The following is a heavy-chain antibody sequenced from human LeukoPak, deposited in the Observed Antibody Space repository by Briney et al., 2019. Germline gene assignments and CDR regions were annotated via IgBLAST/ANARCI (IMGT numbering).Heavy chain of an antibody. V-gene: IGHV3-30*04. Sequence: PGGSLRLSCAASGFTFSSHALHWVRQAPGKGLEWVAVISSDGSYKYYADSVKGRFTISRDNSKNTLYLQMNSLIPEDTAVYYCARDLSGVTGYTYGRGIDYWGQGTLVTVSS. CDR2: ISSDGSYK. CDR1: GFTFSSHA. D-gene: IGHD5-18*01. CDR3: ARDLSGVTGYTYGRGIDY. J-gene: IGHJ4*02.